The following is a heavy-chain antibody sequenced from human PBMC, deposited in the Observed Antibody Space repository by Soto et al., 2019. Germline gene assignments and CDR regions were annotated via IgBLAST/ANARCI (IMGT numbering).Heavy chain of an antibody. D-gene: IGHD2-15*01. Sequence: GGSLRLSCTASGFTFSNFEMNWVRQAPGKGPEHVSYISNSGSTIKYADSVKGRFTTSRDNAKNSLYLQMNSLRAEDTGVYYCVIVRSVEVASIGSDQRGQGIPVTVSS. CDR2: ISNSGSTI. CDR1: GFTFSNFE. V-gene: IGHV3-48*03. CDR3: VIVRSVEVASIGSDQ. J-gene: IGHJ4*02.